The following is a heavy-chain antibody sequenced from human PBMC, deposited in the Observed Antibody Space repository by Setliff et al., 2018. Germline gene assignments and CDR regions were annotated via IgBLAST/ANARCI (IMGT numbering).Heavy chain of an antibody. V-gene: IGHV1-69*05. Sequence: SVKVSCKASGGTFRSYGISWVRQAPGQGLEWMGGTIPMFGSANYAQKFQGRVTIITDEFTDTVYMELSSLRTEDTAVYYCAREGVDIRSSTDYRYYMDVWGKGTTVTVSS. CDR1: GGTFRSYG. J-gene: IGHJ6*03. D-gene: IGHD5-12*01. CDR3: AREGVDIRSSTDYRYYMDV. CDR2: TIPMFGSA.